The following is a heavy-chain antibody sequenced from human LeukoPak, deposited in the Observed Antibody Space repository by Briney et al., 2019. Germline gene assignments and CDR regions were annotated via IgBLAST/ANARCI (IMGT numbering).Heavy chain of an antibody. Sequence: PSETLSLTCTVPGGSFSSDTYYWGWIRQPPGKGLEWIGSISFNGGSYYNTSLKSRLTISVDTSKSHLSLRLTSVTAADTAVYYCARTVLRFSHYFDYWGQGTLVTVSS. D-gene: IGHD3-3*01. CDR3: ARTVLRFSHYFDY. CDR2: ISFNGGS. CDR1: GGSFSSDTYY. V-gene: IGHV4-39*02. J-gene: IGHJ4*02.